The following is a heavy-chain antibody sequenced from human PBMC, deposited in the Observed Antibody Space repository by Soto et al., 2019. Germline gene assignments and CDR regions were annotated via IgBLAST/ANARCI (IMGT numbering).Heavy chain of an antibody. CDR2: INHSGST. D-gene: IGHD3-10*01. Sequence: SETLSLTCAVYGGSFSGYYWSWIRQPPGKGLEWIGEINHSGSTNYNPSLKSRVTISVDTSKNQFSLKLSSVTAADTAVYYCARGFNYYGSPRAFDYWGQGTLVTVSS. CDR3: ARGFNYYGSPRAFDY. V-gene: IGHV4-34*01. CDR1: GGSFSGYY. J-gene: IGHJ4*02.